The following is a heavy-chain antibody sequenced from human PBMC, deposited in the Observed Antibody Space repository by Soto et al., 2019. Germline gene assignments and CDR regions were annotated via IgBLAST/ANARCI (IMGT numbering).Heavy chain of an antibody. J-gene: IGHJ6*03. Sequence: QVQLVQSGAEVKKPGASVKVSCKASGYTFTSYDINWVRQATGQGLEWMGWMNPNSGNTGYAQQFQGRVPMPRNTPKSTAYMELSSLRSEDTAVYYCASGVRGKTEAQCFYYYCMDVWGKGTTVTVSS. CDR1: GYTFTSYD. D-gene: IGHD3-10*01. CDR3: ASGVRGKTEAQCFYYYCMDV. CDR2: MNPNSGNT. V-gene: IGHV1-8*01.